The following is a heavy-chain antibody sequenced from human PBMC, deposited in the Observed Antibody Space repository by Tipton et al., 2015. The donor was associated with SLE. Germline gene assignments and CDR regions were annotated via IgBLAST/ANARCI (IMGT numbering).Heavy chain of an antibody. V-gene: IGHV4-34*01. J-gene: IGHJ4*02. Sequence: TLSLTCAVYGGSFSGYYWSWIRQPPGKGLEWIGEINHSGSTNYNPSLKSRVTTSVDTSKNQFSLKLSSVTAADTAVYYCARAGSGVDYWGQGTLVTVSS. CDR3: ARAGSGVDY. D-gene: IGHD3-10*01. CDR2: INHSGST. CDR1: GGSFSGYY.